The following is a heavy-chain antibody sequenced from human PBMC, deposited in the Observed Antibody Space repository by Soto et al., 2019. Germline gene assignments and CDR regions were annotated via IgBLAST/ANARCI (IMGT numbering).Heavy chain of an antibody. CDR2: IDAGNGNT. J-gene: IGHJ4*02. Sequence: ASVKVSCKASEYTFTSYVMHGVRQAPGQSLEWMGWIDAGNGNTKYSQKFQDRVTITRNTSASTAYMELSSLRSEDTAVYYCARELQGLYYFDYWGQGTLVTVSS. CDR3: ARELQGLYYFDY. V-gene: IGHV1-3*01. CDR1: EYTFTSYV. D-gene: IGHD4-4*01.